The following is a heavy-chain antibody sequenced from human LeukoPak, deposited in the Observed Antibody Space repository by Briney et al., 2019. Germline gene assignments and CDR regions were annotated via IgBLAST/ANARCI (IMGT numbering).Heavy chain of an antibody. V-gene: IGHV5-51*01. CDR2: IYTDDSDT. CDR3: ARPNITSYYDSRGYDAFDV. J-gene: IGHJ3*01. Sequence: GESLQISCKGSGYRFNSYWIAWVRPMPGKGMEWMGIIYTDDSDTRYSTSFEGQVTISADKSVRNAYLQWSSLKASDTAMYYFARPNITSYYDSRGYDAFDVWGQGTMVTVSS. CDR1: GYRFNSYW. D-gene: IGHD3-22*01.